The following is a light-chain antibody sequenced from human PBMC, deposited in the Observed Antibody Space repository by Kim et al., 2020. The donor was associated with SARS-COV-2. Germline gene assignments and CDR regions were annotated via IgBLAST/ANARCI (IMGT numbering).Light chain of an antibody. CDR1: RGVDVN. CDR3: QQYDNWPPGM. J-gene: IGKJ1*01. Sequence: SPGESATRPCRASRGVDVNFAWYQQKPGRAPGLLIYGASIRVTGIPARFGGSGSGTEFTLTISSLQSEDFAVYYCQQYDNWPPGMFGQGTKVEIK. V-gene: IGKV3-15*01. CDR2: GAS.